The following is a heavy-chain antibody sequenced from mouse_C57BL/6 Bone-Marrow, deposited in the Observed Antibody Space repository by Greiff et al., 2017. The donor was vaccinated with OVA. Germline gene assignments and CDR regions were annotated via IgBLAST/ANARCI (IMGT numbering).Heavy chain of an antibody. Sequence: QVHVKQPGAELVRPGSSVKLSCKASGYTFTSYWMDWVKQRPGQGLEWIGNIYPSDSETHYNQKFKDKATLTVDKSSSTAYMQLSSLTSEDSAVYYCALPDYWGQGTSVTVSS. CDR3: ALPDY. V-gene: IGHV1-61*01. J-gene: IGHJ4*01. CDR2: IYPSDSET. CDR1: GYTFTSYW. D-gene: IGHD2-12*01.